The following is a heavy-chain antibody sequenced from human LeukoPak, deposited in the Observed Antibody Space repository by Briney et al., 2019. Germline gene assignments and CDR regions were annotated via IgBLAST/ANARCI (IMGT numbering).Heavy chain of an antibody. CDR3: GSGTYYFDY. CDR2: IKQDGSEK. J-gene: IGHJ4*02. D-gene: IGHD3-10*01. CDR1: GFTFSSYW. Sequence: TGGSLRLSCAASGFTFSSYWMSWVRQAPGKGLEWVANIKQDGSEKYYVDSVKGRFTISRDNAKNSLYLQMNGLRAEDTAVYYCGSGTYYFDYWGQGTLVTVSS. V-gene: IGHV3-7*01.